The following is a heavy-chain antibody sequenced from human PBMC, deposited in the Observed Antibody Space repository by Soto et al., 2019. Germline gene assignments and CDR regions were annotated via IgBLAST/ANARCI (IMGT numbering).Heavy chain of an antibody. D-gene: IGHD3-16*01. Sequence: QVQLVESGGGVVQPGRSLRLSCAASGFTFSSFVMHWVRQAPGKGLEWVTGISNDGTSTHYADSVKGRFSISSDNSXXTVYLQLDSMTYAGTALYYGATEDYIRRHAGTVRHWGQGTLVTVTS. CDR3: ATEDYIRRHAGTVRH. CDR1: GFTFSSFV. CDR2: ISNDGTST. J-gene: IGHJ1*01. V-gene: IGHV3-30-3*01.